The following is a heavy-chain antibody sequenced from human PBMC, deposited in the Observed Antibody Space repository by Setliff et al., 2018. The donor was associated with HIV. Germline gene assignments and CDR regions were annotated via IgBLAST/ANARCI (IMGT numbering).Heavy chain of an antibody. D-gene: IGHD2-15*01. CDR2: ISGSGGST. Sequence: WGSLRLSCAAPGFTFNTYAMSWVRQAPGKGLEWVSVISGSGGSTLYADSVKGRFTISRDNSKNTLYLLMNGLRVEDTAVYYCAKDGISGGAYPPYYFDYWGHGTLVTVSS. CDR3: AKDGISGGAYPPYYFDY. J-gene: IGHJ4*01. CDR1: GFTFNTYA. V-gene: IGHV3-23*01.